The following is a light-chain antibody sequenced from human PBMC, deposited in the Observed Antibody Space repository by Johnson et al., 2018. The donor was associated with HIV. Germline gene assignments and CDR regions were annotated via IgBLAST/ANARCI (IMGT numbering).Light chain of an antibody. CDR3: GTWDSSLGAPYV. Sequence: QSVLTQPPSVSAAPGQKVTISCSGSSSNIGNNYVSWYQQLPGTAPKLLIYDNNKRPSGIPDRFSGSKSGTSATLGITGLQTGDEAGYYCGTWDSSLGAPYVFGPVTKSTVL. CDR2: DNN. V-gene: IGLV1-51*01. CDR1: SSNIGNNY. J-gene: IGLJ1*01.